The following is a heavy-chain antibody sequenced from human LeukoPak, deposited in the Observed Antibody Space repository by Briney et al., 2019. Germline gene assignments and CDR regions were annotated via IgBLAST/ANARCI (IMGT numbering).Heavy chain of an antibody. CDR1: GYSISSAYY. CDR3: ARGSGYSSSWPYHYYYYYMDV. D-gene: IGHD6-13*01. CDR2: INHSGST. V-gene: IGHV4-38-2*02. Sequence: PSETLPLTCSVSGYSISSAYYWSWIRQPPGKGLEWIGEINHSGSTNYNPSLKSRVTISVDTSKNQFSLKLSSVTAADTAVYYCARGSGYSSSWPYHYYYYYMDVWGKGTTVTVSS. J-gene: IGHJ6*03.